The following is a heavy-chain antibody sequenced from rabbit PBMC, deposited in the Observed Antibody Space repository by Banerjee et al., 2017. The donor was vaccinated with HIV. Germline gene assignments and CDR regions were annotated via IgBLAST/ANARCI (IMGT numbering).Heavy chain of an antibody. Sequence: LEESGGGLVQPEGSLALTCKASGFSFSNKAVMCWVRQAPGKGLEWISCIAGSSSGFTYSASWAKGRFTISKTSSTTVTLQMTSLTAADTATYFCARDTGSSFSSYGMDLWGPGTLVTVS. CDR3: ARDTGSSFSSYGMDL. D-gene: IGHD8-1*01. CDR1: GFSFSNKAV. V-gene: IGHV1S45*01. CDR2: IAGSSSGFT. J-gene: IGHJ6*01.